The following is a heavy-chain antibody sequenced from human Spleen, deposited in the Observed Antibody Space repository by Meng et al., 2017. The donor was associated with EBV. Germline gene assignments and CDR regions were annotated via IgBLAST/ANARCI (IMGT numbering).Heavy chain of an antibody. D-gene: IGHD3-22*01. Sequence: QLVQAGAEVKKPGATVKVSCKASGYIFTAYYKHWVRQAPGQGLEWMGRIKPNSGGTDYAQKFQGRVTMTRDMSIRTVYMELSRLSSDDTAVYYCARGNGYYDSSGYSAWFDPWGQGTLVTVSS. CDR2: IKPNSGGT. V-gene: IGHV1-2*06. CDR3: ARGNGYYDSSGYSAWFDP. J-gene: IGHJ5*02. CDR1: GYIFTAYY.